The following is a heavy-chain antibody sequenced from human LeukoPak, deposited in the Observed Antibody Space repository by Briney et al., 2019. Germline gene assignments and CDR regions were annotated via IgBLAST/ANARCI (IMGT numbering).Heavy chain of an antibody. CDR3: ARFAVTGRPGFDS. CDR2: INHSGST. V-gene: IGHV4-34*01. J-gene: IGHJ4*02. D-gene: IGHD1-20*01. CDR1: GGSFSGYY. Sequence: PSETLSLTCAVYGGSFSGYYWSWIRQSPGKGLEWIGEINHSGSTNSNPSLKSRVTISVDRSRNQFSLKMRSVTAADTAVYYCARFAVTGRPGFDSWGQGTLVTVSS.